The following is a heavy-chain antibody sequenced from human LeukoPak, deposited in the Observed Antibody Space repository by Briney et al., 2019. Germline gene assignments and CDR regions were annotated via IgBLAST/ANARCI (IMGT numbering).Heavy chain of an antibody. CDR3: ARGRRDSSGYYPPGSAFDI. V-gene: IGHV4-34*01. CDR2: INHSGST. D-gene: IGHD3-22*01. J-gene: IGHJ3*02. Sequence: SETLSLTCAVYGGSFSGYYWSWIRQPPGKGLEWIGEINHSGSTNYNPSLKSRVTISVDTSKNQFSLKLSSVTAADTAVYYCARGRRDSSGYYPPGSAFDIWGQGTMVTVSS. CDR1: GGSFSGYY.